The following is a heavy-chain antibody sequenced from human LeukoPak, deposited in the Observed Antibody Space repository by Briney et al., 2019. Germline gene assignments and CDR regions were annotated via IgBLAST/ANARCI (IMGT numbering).Heavy chain of an antibody. D-gene: IGHD3-10*01. Sequence: PGGSLRLSCAASGFTFSSYEMNWVRQAPGKGLEWVSYISSSGSTIYYADSVKGRFTISRDSAKNSLYLQMNSLRAEDTAVYYCARAEQLSGYYFDYWGQGTLVTVSS. CDR3: ARAEQLSGYYFDY. J-gene: IGHJ4*02. CDR1: GFTFSSYE. V-gene: IGHV3-48*03. CDR2: ISSSGSTI.